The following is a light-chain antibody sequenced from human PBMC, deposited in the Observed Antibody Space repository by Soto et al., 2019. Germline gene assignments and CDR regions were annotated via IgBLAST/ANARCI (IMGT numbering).Light chain of an antibody. CDR2: EVS. J-gene: IGKJ1*01. V-gene: IGKV2-30*02. CDR1: QSLIHSDGNTY. CDR3: MQGTHWPWT. Sequence: DVVMTQSPLSLPVTLGHPASISCRSSQSLIHSDGNTYLSWFQQRPGQSPRRLIYEVSDRDSGVPDRCTGSASGNDFTLKISRVEAEDVGVYYCMQGTHWPWTFGQGTEVEIK.